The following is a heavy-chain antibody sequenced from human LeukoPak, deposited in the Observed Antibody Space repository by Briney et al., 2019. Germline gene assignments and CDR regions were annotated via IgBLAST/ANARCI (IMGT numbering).Heavy chain of an antibody. V-gene: IGHV7-4-1*02. J-gene: IGHJ5*02. D-gene: IGHD3-22*01. CDR3: ARELLITRTWFDP. CDR2: ISTNTGNP. CDR1: GYTFTTYA. Sequence: ASVKVSCKASGYTFTTYAMNWVRQAPGQGLEWMGWISTNTGNPMYAQGFTGRFVFSLDTSVSTAYLQISSLKAEDTAVYYCARELLITRTWFDPWGQGTLVTVSS.